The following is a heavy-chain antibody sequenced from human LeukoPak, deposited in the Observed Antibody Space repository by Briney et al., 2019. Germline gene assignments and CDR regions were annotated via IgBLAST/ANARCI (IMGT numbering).Heavy chain of an antibody. D-gene: IGHD6-19*01. CDR3: ANDLEQWPAVPEY. Sequence: GGSLRLSCAASGFTFKTYGMHWVRQAPGKGLDWVAFIEKDGSNKYYADSVKGRFTVSRDNSKNRPYLQMNSLRPEETALYYCANDLEQWPAVPEYWGQGTLVTVSS. CDR2: IEKDGSNK. CDR1: GFTFKTYG. J-gene: IGHJ4*02. V-gene: IGHV3-30*02.